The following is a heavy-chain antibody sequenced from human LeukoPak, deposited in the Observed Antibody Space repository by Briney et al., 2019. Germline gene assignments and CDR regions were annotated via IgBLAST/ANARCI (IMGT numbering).Heavy chain of an antibody. Sequence: GGSLRLSCAGYGFTFSGYWMSWVRQAPGKGREWVANIKEDGSEKNYVDSVKGRFTISRDNAKNSLYLHLNSLRAEDTGVYYCAGSSGWYFDYWGQGTLVTVSS. CDR2: IKEDGSEK. V-gene: IGHV3-7*03. D-gene: IGHD6-19*01. J-gene: IGHJ4*02. CDR1: GFTFSGYW. CDR3: AGSSGWYFDY.